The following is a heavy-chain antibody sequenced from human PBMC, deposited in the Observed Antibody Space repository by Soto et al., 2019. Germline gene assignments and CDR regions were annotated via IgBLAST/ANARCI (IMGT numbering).Heavy chain of an antibody. CDR2: IYHSGST. V-gene: IGHV4-30-2*01. Sequence: SETLSLTCAVSGGSISSGGYSWSWIRQPPGKGLERIGYIYHSGSTYYNPSLKSRVTISVDRSKNQFSLKLSSVTAADTAVYYCARAAMYYDSSGYYYYFDYWGQGTLVTVSS. D-gene: IGHD3-22*01. CDR1: GGSISSGGYS. CDR3: ARAAMYYDSSGYYYYFDY. J-gene: IGHJ4*02.